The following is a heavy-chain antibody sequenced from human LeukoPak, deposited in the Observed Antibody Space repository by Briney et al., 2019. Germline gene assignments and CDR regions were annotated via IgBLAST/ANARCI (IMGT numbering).Heavy chain of an antibody. CDR1: GGSFSGYY. CDR3: ARGWFGYCSGGSCYVSGFDY. J-gene: IGHJ4*02. D-gene: IGHD2-15*01. Sequence: KSSETLSLTCAVYGGSFSGYYWSWIRRPPGKGLEWIGEINHSGSTNYNPSLKSRVTISVDTSKNQFSLKLSSVTAADTAVYYCARGWFGYCSGGSCYVSGFDYWGQGTLVTVSS. CDR2: INHSGST. V-gene: IGHV4-34*01.